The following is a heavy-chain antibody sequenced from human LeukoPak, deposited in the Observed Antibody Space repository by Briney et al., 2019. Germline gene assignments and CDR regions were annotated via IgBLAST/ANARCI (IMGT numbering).Heavy chain of an antibody. J-gene: IGHJ4*02. CDR1: GFSVSRNY. D-gene: IGHD4-17*01. CDR2: IYSDYSGGST. CDR3: ARGTVTAPDY. Sequence: QSGGSLRLSCAASGFSVSRNYMTWVRQAPGKGLEWVSIIYSDYSGGSTYYADSVKGRFTISRDNSKNMLYLQMNSLRAEDTAVYSCARGTVTAPDYWGQGTLVTVSS. V-gene: IGHV3-53*01.